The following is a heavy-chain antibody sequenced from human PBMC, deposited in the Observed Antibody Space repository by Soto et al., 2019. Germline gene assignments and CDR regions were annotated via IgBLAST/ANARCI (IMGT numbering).Heavy chain of an antibody. CDR3: VRDRGEWGQGMDV. V-gene: IGHV4-59*01. Sequence: ETLSLTCTVSVGSISTYFWTWVRQTPGKGLEWIGSIYKSRSTSYNPSLENRLTISVETSKNQFSLKLTSVTPVDTAIYYCVRDRGEWGQGMDVWGPGTTVTVSS. D-gene: IGHD3-10*01. J-gene: IGHJ6*02. CDR1: VGSISTYF. CDR2: IYKSRST.